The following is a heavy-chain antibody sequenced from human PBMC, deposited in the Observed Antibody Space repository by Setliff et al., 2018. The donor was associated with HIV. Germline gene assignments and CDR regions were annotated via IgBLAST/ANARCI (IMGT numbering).Heavy chain of an antibody. Sequence: PSETLSLTCSVSGASISSYYWSWIRQPPGKGLEWIGYISPTGNTNYNPSLKSRVTISTDTSKNQFSLNVRSWTAADTAVYFCAKSCPSIGYISDHWGQGTLVTVSS. CDR3: AKSCPSIGYISDH. J-gene: IGHJ4*02. CDR1: GASISSYY. CDR2: ISPTGNT. D-gene: IGHD5-12*01. V-gene: IGHV4-59*03.